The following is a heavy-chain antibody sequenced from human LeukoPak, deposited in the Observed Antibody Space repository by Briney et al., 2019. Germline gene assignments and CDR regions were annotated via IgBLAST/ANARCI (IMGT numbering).Heavy chain of an antibody. V-gene: IGHV3-30*18. D-gene: IGHD3-10*01. CDR3: AKDKGYYGSGSSSPWYFQH. Sequence: GGSLRLSCAASGFTFSSYGMHWVRQAPGKGLEWVAVISYDGSNKYYADSVKGRFTISRDNSKNTLYLQMNSLRAEDTAVYYCAKDKGYYGSGSSSPWYFQHWGQGTLVTVPS. CDR2: ISYDGSNK. CDR1: GFTFSSYG. J-gene: IGHJ1*01.